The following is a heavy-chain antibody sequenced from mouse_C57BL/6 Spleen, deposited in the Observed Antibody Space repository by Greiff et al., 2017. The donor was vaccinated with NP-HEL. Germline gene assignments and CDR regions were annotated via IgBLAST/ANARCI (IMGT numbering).Heavy chain of an antibody. CDR2: IYPGSGST. J-gene: IGHJ3*01. V-gene: IGHV1-55*01. Sequence: QVQLQQPGAELVKPGASVKMSCKASGYTFTSYWITWVKQRPGQGLEWIGDIYPGSGSTNYNEKFKSKATLTVATSSSTAYMQLSSLTSEDSAVYYCARRRDDYDAWFAYWGQGTLVTVSA. CDR1: GYTFTSYW. CDR3: ARRRDDYDAWFAY. D-gene: IGHD2-4*01.